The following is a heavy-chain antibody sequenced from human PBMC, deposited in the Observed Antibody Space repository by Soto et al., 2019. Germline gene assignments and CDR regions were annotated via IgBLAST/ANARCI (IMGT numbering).Heavy chain of an antibody. J-gene: IGHJ4*02. CDR3: ARVGLIIDH. Sequence: QVQLVESGGGVVQPGRSLRLSCAASGFTFSSYAMHWVRQAPGKGLEWVAVISYDGSNKYYADSVKGRFTISRDNSKNTLYLQMNSLRAEDTAVYYCARVGLIIDHWGQGTLVTVSS. V-gene: IGHV3-30-3*01. CDR1: GFTFSSYA. CDR2: ISYDGSNK.